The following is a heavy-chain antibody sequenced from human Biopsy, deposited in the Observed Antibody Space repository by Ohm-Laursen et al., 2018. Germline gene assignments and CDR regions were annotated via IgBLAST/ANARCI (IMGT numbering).Heavy chain of an antibody. J-gene: IGHJ6*02. CDR3: ARATNSTGWPYYYFYGMDV. CDR1: GGSISSDY. Sequence: GTLSLTCTVSGGSISSDYWSWIRQTPGKGLEWIGYIYYSGSTNCNPSLKSRVTISVDTPKNQFSLRLNSVTAADTAVYYCARATNSTGWPYYYFYGMDVWGQGTTVTVSS. V-gene: IGHV4-59*01. CDR2: IYYSGST. D-gene: IGHD2/OR15-2a*01.